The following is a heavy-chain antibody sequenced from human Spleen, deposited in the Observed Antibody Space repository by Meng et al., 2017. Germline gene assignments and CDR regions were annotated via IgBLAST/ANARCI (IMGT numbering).Heavy chain of an antibody. D-gene: IGHD6-19*01. V-gene: IGHV3-7*01. J-gene: IGHJ3*02. Sequence: GGSLRLSCAASGFTFSSYWMSWVRQAPGKGLEWVANIKQDGSEKYYVDSVKGRFTISRDNAKNSLYLQMNSLRAEDTAVYYCAREESIAVAGHSNKVHAFDIWGQGTMVTVSS. CDR2: IKQDGSEK. CDR3: AREESIAVAGHSNKVHAFDI. CDR1: GFTFSSYW.